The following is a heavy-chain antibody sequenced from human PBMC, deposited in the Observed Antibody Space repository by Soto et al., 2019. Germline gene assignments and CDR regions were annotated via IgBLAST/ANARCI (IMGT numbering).Heavy chain of an antibody. CDR3: ARLPAVRGVTLKRILYYYYGMDV. CDR1: GYSFTSYW. V-gene: IGHV5-51*01. Sequence: GESLKISCKGSGYSFTSYWIGWVRQMPGKGLEWMGIIYPGDSDTRYSPSFQGQVTISADKSISTAYLQWSSLKASDTAMYYCARLPAVRGVTLKRILYYYYGMDVWGQGTTVTVSS. J-gene: IGHJ6*02. CDR2: IYPGDSDT. D-gene: IGHD3-10*01.